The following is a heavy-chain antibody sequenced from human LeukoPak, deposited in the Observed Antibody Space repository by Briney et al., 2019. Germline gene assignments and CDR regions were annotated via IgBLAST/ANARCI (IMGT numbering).Heavy chain of an antibody. V-gene: IGHV3-23*01. J-gene: IGHJ4*02. D-gene: IGHD4-23*01. CDR2: ISGSGGST. CDR3: SSGYGGNSVDYYFAY. Sequence: GGSLRLSCAVSGFTFSSYGMSWVRQAPGKGLEWGSAISGSGGSTYYADSVKGRFTISRDNSKNTLYLQMHSLTAEDTAVYYCSSGYGGNSVDYYFAYWGQGTLVTVSS. CDR1: GFTFSSYG.